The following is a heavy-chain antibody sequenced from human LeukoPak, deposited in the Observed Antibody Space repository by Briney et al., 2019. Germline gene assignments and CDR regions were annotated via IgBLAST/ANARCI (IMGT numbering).Heavy chain of an antibody. D-gene: IGHD3-9*01. Sequence: PGGSLRLSCAASGFTVSSNYMSWVRQAPGRGLEWVANINQDGSDKYYVDSVKGRFTISRDNAKNSLYLQMNSLRAEDTAVYYCARDGNILTGYYADYWGQGTVVTVSS. CDR2: INQDGSDK. J-gene: IGHJ4*02. CDR1: GFTVSSNY. CDR3: ARDGNILTGYYADY. V-gene: IGHV3-7*01.